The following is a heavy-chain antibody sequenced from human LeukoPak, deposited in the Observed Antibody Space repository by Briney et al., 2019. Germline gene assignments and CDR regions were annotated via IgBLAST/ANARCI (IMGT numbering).Heavy chain of an antibody. V-gene: IGHV3-48*01. Sequence: GGSLRLSCEASGFTFSIYTMHWVRQAPGKGLEWVSYIRGSSSSIYYADSVRGRFTISRDNAKNSLYLQMNSLRAEDTAVYYCARDRQIDAFDIWGQGTMVTVSS. J-gene: IGHJ3*02. CDR1: GFTFSIYT. CDR3: ARDRQIDAFDI. CDR2: IRGSSSSI.